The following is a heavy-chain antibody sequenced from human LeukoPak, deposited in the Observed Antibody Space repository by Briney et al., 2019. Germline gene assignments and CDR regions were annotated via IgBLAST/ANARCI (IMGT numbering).Heavy chain of an antibody. D-gene: IGHD1-7*01. V-gene: IGHV3-23*01. CDR3: AKGEDNWNYALDDY. Sequence: PGGSLRLSCAASGFTFSSYAMSWVRQAPGKGLEWVSAISGSGGSTYYADSVKGRFTISRDNSKNTLYLQMNSLRAEDTAVYYCAKGEDNWNYALDDYWGQGTLVTVSS. J-gene: IGHJ4*02. CDR2: ISGSGGST. CDR1: GFTFSSYA.